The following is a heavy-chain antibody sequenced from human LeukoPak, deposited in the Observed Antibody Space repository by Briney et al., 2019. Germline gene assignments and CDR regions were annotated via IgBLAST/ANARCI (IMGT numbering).Heavy chain of an antibody. Sequence: PGGSLRLSCAHSGFTFSDYYMSWIRPAPGKGVERVSYISRSGSTIYYAHSVKGRFTIAKDNTKNSLYLQMNSLKAEDTAVYYCAREDYAGDYEYYFDNWGQGTLVTVSS. CDR1: GFTFSDYY. V-gene: IGHV3-11*04. CDR2: ISRSGSTI. J-gene: IGHJ4*02. D-gene: IGHD4-17*01. CDR3: AREDYAGDYEYYFDN.